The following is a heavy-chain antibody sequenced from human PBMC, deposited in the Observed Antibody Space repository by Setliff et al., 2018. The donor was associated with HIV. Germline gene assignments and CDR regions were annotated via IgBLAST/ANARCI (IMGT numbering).Heavy chain of an antibody. V-gene: IGHV4-39*07. CDR3: ARDMGGSDY. CDR2: IKHSGST. CDR1: GGSINSTSYY. D-gene: IGHD3-16*01. Sequence: SETLSLTCTVSGGSINSTSYYWGWIRQPPGKGLEWIGEIKHSGSTNYNPSLKSRVTTSVDTSKNQFSLKLSSVTAADTAVYYCARDMGGSDYWGQGTLVTVSS. J-gene: IGHJ4*02.